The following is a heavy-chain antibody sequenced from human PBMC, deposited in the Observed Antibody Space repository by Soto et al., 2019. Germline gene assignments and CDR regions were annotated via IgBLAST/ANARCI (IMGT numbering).Heavy chain of an antibody. CDR3: ARDWGTPGRGSAVGYYYHDGLDV. CDR1: EFTFNTYW. D-gene: IGHD6-19*01. CDR2: IKDDGSEK. J-gene: IGHJ6*02. Sequence: EVQLVESGGGLVQPGGSLRLSCLASEFTFNTYWMNWVRQAPGRGLELVANIKDDGSEKNYLDSVKGRFNISRDNAKNSRYVQLNSLRGEDTAVYFCARDWGTPGRGSAVGYYYHDGLDVWGQGTTVTVSS. V-gene: IGHV3-7*05.